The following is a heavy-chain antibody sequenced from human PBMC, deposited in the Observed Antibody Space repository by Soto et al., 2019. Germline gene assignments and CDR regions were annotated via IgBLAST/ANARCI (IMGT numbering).Heavy chain of an antibody. J-gene: IGHJ4*02. CDR3: AREPGISIGWYYFDY. D-gene: IGHD6-19*01. CDR2: VKQDGSEI. V-gene: IGHV3-7*05. Sequence: EVHLVESGGGLVQSGGSLRLSCAASGFTFSNHWMTWVRQAPGKGLEWVASVKQDGSEIYYGDSVKGRFTISRDNAKNSLFLQLNSLRAEDTAIYYCAREPGISIGWYYFDYWGQGTLVTVSS. CDR1: GFTFSNHW.